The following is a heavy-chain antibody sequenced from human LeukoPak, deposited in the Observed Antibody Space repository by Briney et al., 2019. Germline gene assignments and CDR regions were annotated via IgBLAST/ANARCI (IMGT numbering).Heavy chain of an antibody. D-gene: IGHD3-10*01. Sequence: GGSLRLSCAASGLTFSSYAMSWVRQAPGKGLEWVSAISGSGGRTYYADSVKGRFTISRDNSKNTLYLQMNSLRAEDTAVYYCASYMVRKSFDYWGQGTLVTVSS. CDR3: ASYMVRKSFDY. CDR2: ISGSGGRT. V-gene: IGHV3-23*01. J-gene: IGHJ4*02. CDR1: GLTFSSYA.